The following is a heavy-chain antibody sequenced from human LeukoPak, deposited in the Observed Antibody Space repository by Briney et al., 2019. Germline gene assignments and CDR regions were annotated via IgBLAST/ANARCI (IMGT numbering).Heavy chain of an antibody. D-gene: IGHD4-23*01. V-gene: IGHV3-7*01. Sequence: GGSLRLSCAASGFTFSAHWMTWVRQAPGKGLEWVANIKQDGSEKYFVDSVKGRFTISRDNAKNSVSLQMNSLRAEDTAVYYCARVYGGKGGVFDYWGQGTLVTVSS. CDR2: IKQDGSEK. CDR1: GFTFSAHW. CDR3: ARVYGGKGGVFDY. J-gene: IGHJ4*02.